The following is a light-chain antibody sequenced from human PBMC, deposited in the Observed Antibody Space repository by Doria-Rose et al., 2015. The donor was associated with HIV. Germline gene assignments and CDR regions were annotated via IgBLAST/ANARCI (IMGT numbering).Light chain of an antibody. Sequence: TQSPESLGMPLGERATLNCKSNQSLLYTSKNYLAWYQQRPGQPPNLLIYWASTRQSGVPARFSGSGSGTDFTLTISSLEAEDVAVYYCQQYYDTPSFGPGTTVDIK. CDR1: QSLLYTSKNY. V-gene: IGKV4-1*01. CDR2: WAS. J-gene: IGKJ3*01. CDR3: QQYYDTPS.